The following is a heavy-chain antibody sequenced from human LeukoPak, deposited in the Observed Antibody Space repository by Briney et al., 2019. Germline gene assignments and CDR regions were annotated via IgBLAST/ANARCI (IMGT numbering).Heavy chain of an antibody. J-gene: IGHJ4*02. D-gene: IGHD5-18*01. CDR2: IIPIFGTA. Sequence: SVKVSCKASGGTFSSYAISWVRQAPGQGLEWMGGIIPIFGTANYAQKFQGRVTITTDESTSTAYMELSSLRSEDTAVYYCASTNTAMVTYTGLRLDYWGQGTLVTVSS. CDR3: ASTNTAMVTYTGLRLDY. V-gene: IGHV1-69*05. CDR1: GGTFSSYA.